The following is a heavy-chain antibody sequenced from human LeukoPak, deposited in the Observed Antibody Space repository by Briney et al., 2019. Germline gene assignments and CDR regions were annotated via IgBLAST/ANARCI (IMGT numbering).Heavy chain of an antibody. CDR2: INHSGST. CDR1: GGSFSGYY. J-gene: IGHJ5*02. CDR3: ARGRGWFGELRKRWFDP. Sequence: SETLCLTCAVYGGSFSGYYWSWIRQPPGKGLEWIGEINHSGSTNYNPSLKSRVTISVDTSKNQFSLKLSSVTAADTAVYYCARGRGWFGELRKRWFDPWGQGTLVTVSS. D-gene: IGHD3-10*01. V-gene: IGHV4-34*01.